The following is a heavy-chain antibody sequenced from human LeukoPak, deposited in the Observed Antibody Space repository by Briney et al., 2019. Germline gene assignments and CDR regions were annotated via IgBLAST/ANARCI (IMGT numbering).Heavy chain of an antibody. CDR1: GFTFSSYW. J-gene: IGHJ4*02. CDR2: INSDGSST. D-gene: IGHD3-22*01. CDR3: ARAGGDYYDSSGVDY. V-gene: IGHV3-74*01. Sequence: PGGSLRLSCAASGFTFSSYWMHWVRQAPGKGLVWVSRINSDGSSTNYADSVKGRFTISRDNAKNTLYLQMNSLRAEVTAVYYCARAGGDYYDSSGVDYWGQGTLVTVSS.